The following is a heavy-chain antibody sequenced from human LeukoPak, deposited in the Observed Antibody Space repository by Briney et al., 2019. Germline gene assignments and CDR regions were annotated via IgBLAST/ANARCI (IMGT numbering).Heavy chain of an antibody. D-gene: IGHD3-9*01. Sequence: GSSVKVSCKASGGTFSSYAISWVRQAPGQGLEWMGGIIPIFGTANYAQKFQGRVTITADESTSTAYMELSSLRSEDTAVYYCARDGPYTIFAAGGYFDYWGKGTTVTVSS. V-gene: IGHV1-69*01. CDR3: ARDGPYTIFAAGGYFDY. CDR2: IIPIFGTA. J-gene: IGHJ4*03. CDR1: GGTFSSYA.